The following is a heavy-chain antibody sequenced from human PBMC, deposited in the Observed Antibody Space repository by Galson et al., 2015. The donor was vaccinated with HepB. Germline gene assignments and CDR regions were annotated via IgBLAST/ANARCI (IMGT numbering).Heavy chain of an antibody. CDR1: GFTFSSYA. V-gene: IGHV3-23*01. CDR3: AEVGEARGYFDWLPPPGDAFDI. J-gene: IGHJ3*02. D-gene: IGHD3-9*01. CDR2: ISGSGGST. Sequence: SLRLSCAASGFTFSSYAMSWVRQAPGKGLEWVSAISGSGGSTYYADSVKGRFTISRDNSKNTLYLQMNSLKAEDTAVYYCAEVGEARGYFDWLPPPGDAFDIWGQGTMVTVSS.